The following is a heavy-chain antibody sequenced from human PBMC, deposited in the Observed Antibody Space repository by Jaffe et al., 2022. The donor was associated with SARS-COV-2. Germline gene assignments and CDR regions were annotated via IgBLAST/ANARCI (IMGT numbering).Heavy chain of an antibody. D-gene: IGHD5-12*01. CDR3: AKDRRGYDCIIDY. Sequence: EVQLLESGGGLVQPGGSLRLSCAAFEFTFNYYAMSWVRQAPGKGLEWVSSTSGSGDSTSYADSVKGRFTISRDNSKNTLYLQMNSLRAEDTAVYYCAKDRRGYDCIIDYWGQGTLVTVSS. J-gene: IGHJ4*02. CDR2: TSGSGDST. V-gene: IGHV3-23*01. CDR1: EFTFNYYA.